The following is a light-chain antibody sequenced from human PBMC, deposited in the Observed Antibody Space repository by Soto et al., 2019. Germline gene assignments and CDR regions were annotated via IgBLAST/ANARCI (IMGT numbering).Light chain of an antibody. V-gene: IGLV2-8*01. CDR3: SSYGGSNNYIL. CDR1: SSDIGAYNS. Sequence: QSVLTQPPSASGSPGQSVTISCTGSSSDIGAYNSVSWYQQPPGKAPKLIIYEVTKRPSGVPDRFSGSKSGNTASLTVSGLQADDEADYYCSSYGGSNNYILFGGGTKVTVL. CDR2: EVT. J-gene: IGLJ3*02.